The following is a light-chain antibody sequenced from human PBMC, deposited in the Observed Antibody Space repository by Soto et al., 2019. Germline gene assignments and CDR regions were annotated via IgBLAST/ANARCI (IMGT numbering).Light chain of an antibody. Sequence: DIKVTQSPSSLSASVGDRVTITCQASQGISNYLNWYQQKPGKAPKLLIYDVSALKRGVPPRFSGSGSGTEFTLTISSLEPEDFGVYYCQQRSNWPPVTFGGGTKVEIK. CDR1: QGISNY. CDR2: DVS. V-gene: IGKV1-9*01. CDR3: QQRSNWPPVT. J-gene: IGKJ4*01.